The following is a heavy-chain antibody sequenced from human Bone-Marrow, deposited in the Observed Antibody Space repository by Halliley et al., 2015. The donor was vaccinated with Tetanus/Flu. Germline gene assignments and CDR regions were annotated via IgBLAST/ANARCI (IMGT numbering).Heavy chain of an antibody. CDR2: ISASGGTT. CDR3: AKGGFSSPFDP. D-gene: IGHD6-13*01. J-gene: IGHJ5*02. Sequence: GVEWVSVISASGGTTYSADSVKGRFTISRDNAKNTGYLQRNSLRAEDTAVYYCAKGGFSSPFDPWGLGTLVIVSS. V-gene: IGHV3-23*01.